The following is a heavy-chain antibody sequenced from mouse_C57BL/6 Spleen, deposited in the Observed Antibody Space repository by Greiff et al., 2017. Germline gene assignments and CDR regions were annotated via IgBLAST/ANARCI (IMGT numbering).Heavy chain of an antibody. V-gene: IGHV1-59*01. CDR3: ARSTGSSQNLYFDY. CDR1: GYTFTSYW. D-gene: IGHD1-1*01. Sequence: QVQLQQPGAELVRPGTSVKLSCKASGYTFTSYWMHWVKQRPGQGLEWIGVIDPSDSYTNYNQKFKGKATLTVDTSSSTAYMQLSSLTSEDSAVYYCARSTGSSQNLYFDYWGQSTSRTVSS. J-gene: IGHJ2*02. CDR2: IDPSDSYT.